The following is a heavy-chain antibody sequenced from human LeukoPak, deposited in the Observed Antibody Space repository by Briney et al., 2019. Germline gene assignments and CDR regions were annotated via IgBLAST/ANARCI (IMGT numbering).Heavy chain of an antibody. CDR3: ARQFGYYYYGMDV. Sequence: SETLSLTCAVYGGPFSGYYWSWIRQPPGKGPEWIGYIYYSGSTTYNPSLKSRVTISVDTSKNQFSLKLTSVAAADSAVYYCARQFGYYYYGMDVWGQGTTVTVSS. CDR2: IYYSGST. J-gene: IGHJ6*02. D-gene: IGHD3-10*01. CDR1: GGPFSGYY. V-gene: IGHV4-59*08.